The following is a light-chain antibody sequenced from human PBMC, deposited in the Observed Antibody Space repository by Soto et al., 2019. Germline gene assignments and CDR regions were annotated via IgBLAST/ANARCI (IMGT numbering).Light chain of an antibody. V-gene: IGKV1-5*03. CDR2: KAS. CDR1: QIISSW. J-gene: IGKJ5*01. CDR3: QHYNSYPIT. Sequence: DIQMTQSPSTLSASVGDRVTITCRASQIISSWLAWYQQKPGKAPKLLIYKASTLESGVPSRFSGGGSGTEFILTISTLQPDDFATYYCQHYNSYPITFGQGTRLEIK.